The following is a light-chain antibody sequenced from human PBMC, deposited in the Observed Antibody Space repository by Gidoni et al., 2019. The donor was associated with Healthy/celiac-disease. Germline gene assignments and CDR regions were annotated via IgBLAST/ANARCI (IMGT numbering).Light chain of an antibody. V-gene: IGKV4-1*01. CDR2: WAS. CDR1: QSVLYSSNNKNY. Sequence: DIVMTQSPDSRAVSLGERATINCKSSQSVLYSSNNKNYLAWYQQKPGQPPQLLIYWASTRESGVPDRFSGSGSGTAFSLPISSLQAEDVAVYYCQQYYSTLRTFGQGTKVEI. CDR3: QQYYSTLRT. J-gene: IGKJ1*01.